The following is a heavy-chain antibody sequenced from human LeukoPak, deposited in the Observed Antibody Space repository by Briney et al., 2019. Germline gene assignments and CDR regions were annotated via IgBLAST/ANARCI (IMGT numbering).Heavy chain of an antibody. CDR3: ARDRYSGGYGGKFAFDI. V-gene: IGHV3-7*01. CDR1: GFTFSRYW. CDR2: IKQDGREK. D-gene: IGHD1-26*01. J-gene: IGHJ3*02. Sequence: GGSLSLFCAASGFTFSRYWVTWVRQPRGRGLEWVANIKQDGREKYYVDSVKGRFTLSRDNAKNSLYLEMHSLRAEDTALYYCARDRYSGGYGGKFAFDIWGQGTMVTVSS.